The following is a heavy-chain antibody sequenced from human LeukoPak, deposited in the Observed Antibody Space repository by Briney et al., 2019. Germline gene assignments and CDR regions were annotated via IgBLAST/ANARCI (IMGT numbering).Heavy chain of an antibody. J-gene: IGHJ6*02. V-gene: IGHV1-2*02. Sequence: ASVKVSCKASGYTFTGYYMHWVRQAPGLGLEWMGWINPNSGGTNYAQKLQGRFTMTTDTSTSTAYMELRSLRSDDTAVYYCARLYGGNQALYYYGMDVWGQGTTVTVSS. CDR1: GYTFTGYY. CDR3: ARLYGGNQALYYYGMDV. D-gene: IGHD4-23*01. CDR2: INPNSGGT.